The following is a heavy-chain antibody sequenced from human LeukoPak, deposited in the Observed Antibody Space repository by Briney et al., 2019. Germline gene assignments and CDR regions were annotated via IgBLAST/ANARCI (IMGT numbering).Heavy chain of an antibody. CDR3: AREPDGSSWFYYGMDV. V-gene: IGHV4-4*07. CDR1: GGSISSYY. Sequence: SETLSLTCTVSGGSISSYYWSWIRQPAGKGLEWIGRIYTSGSTNYNPSLKSRVTMSVDTSKNQFSLKLSSVTAADTAVYYCAREPDGSSWFYYGMDVWGQGTTVTVSS. D-gene: IGHD6-13*01. J-gene: IGHJ6*02. CDR2: IYTSGST.